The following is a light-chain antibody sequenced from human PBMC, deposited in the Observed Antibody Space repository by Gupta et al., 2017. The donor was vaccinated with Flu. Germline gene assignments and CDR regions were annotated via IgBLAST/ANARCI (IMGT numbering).Light chain of an antibody. J-gene: IGLJ3*02. Sequence: QSARTQPASVTGSPRQSIPISRTATSSDVGGYNYVSWFQQHPGKAPKLMIYEVTNRPSGVSNRFSGSKSGYTASLTISGLQAEDEADYYCSSFTTSNTWVFGGGTKLTVL. V-gene: IGLV2-14*01. CDR1: SSDVGGYNY. CDR3: SSFTTSNTWV. CDR2: EVT.